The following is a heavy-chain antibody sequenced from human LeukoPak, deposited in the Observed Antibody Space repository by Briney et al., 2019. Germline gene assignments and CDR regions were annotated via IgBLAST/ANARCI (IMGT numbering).Heavy chain of an antibody. CDR1: GDSISIYY. CDR3: ARPLVVPAALLRHDAFDI. Sequence: SETLSLTCSVSGDSISIYYWSWIRQPAGKGLEWIGRIYTSGSTNYNPSLKSRVTMSVDTSKNQFSLKLSSVTAADTAVYYCARPLVVPAALLRHDAFDIWGQGTMVTVSS. J-gene: IGHJ3*02. CDR2: IYTSGST. D-gene: IGHD2-2*01. V-gene: IGHV4-4*07.